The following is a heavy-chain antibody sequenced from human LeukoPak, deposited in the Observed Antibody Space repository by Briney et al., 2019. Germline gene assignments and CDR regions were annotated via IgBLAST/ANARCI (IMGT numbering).Heavy chain of an antibody. CDR1: GFTFSSYG. V-gene: IGHV3-23*01. Sequence: PSGGSLRLSCAASGFTFSSYGMSWVRQAPGKGLEWVSAISGSGGSTYYADSVKGRFTISRDNSKNTLYLQMNSLRAEDAAVYYCAKGDRVRGVLHPYYFDYWGQGTLVTVSS. D-gene: IGHD3-10*01. CDR2: ISGSGGST. CDR3: AKGDRVRGVLHPYYFDY. J-gene: IGHJ4*02.